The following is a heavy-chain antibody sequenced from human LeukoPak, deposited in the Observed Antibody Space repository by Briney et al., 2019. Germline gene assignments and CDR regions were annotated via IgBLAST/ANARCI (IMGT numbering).Heavy chain of an antibody. CDR3: ARGSPIDESGTRLGELEY. Sequence: PSETLSLTCTVSGGSISSYYWSWIRQPAGKGLEWIGRIYTSGSTNYNPSLKSRVTMSVDTSKNQFSLKLSSVTAADTAVYYCARGSPIDESGTRLGELEYWGQGTLVTVSS. CDR2: IYTSGST. D-gene: IGHD3-16*01. CDR1: GGSISSYY. V-gene: IGHV4-4*07. J-gene: IGHJ4*02.